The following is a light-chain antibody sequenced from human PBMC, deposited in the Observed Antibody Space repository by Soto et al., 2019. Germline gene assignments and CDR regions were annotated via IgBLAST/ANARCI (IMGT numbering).Light chain of an antibody. CDR1: SSDVGGYNF. CDR3: SSYVGYTNRYV. J-gene: IGLJ1*01. CDR2: EVN. Sequence: QSALTQPPSASGTPGQSVTISCTGTSSDVGGYNFVSWYQQYPGKAPKLMSYEVNKRPSGVPNRFSGSKSGNTASLPVSGLQAEDEADYYCSSYVGYTNRYVFGTGTKLTVL. V-gene: IGLV2-8*01.